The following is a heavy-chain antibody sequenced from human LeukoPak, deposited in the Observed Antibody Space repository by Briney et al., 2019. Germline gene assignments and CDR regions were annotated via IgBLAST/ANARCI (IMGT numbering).Heavy chain of an antibody. CDR1: GFTFSSYE. V-gene: IGHV3-48*03. Sequence: GGSLRLSCAASGFTFSSYEMNWVRQAPGKGLEWVSYISSSGSTIYYADSVKGRFTISRDNAKNSLYLQMNSLRAEDTAVYYCARDRAFYGDSGHYYYYYMDVWGKGTTVTVSS. J-gene: IGHJ6*03. D-gene: IGHD4-17*01. CDR3: ARDRAFYGDSGHYYYYYMDV. CDR2: ISSSGSTI.